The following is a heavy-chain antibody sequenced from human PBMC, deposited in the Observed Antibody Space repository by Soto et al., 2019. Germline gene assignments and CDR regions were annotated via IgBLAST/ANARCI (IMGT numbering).Heavy chain of an antibody. D-gene: IGHD4-4*01. CDR2: IYSGGST. Sequence: GGSLRLSCAASGFTVSSNYMSWVRQAPGKGLEWVSVIYSGGSTYYADSGKGRFTISRDNSKNTLYLQMNSLRAEDTAVYYCARKKDDYSNYDAFDIWGQGTMVTVSS. CDR3: ARKKDDYSNYDAFDI. CDR1: GFTVSSNY. J-gene: IGHJ3*02. V-gene: IGHV3-53*01.